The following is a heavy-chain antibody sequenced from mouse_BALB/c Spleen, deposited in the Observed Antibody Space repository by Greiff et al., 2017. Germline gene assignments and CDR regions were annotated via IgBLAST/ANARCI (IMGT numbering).Heavy chain of an antibody. V-gene: IGHV1-5*01. Sequence: EVQLQQSGTVLARPGASVKMSCKASGYTFTSYWMHWVNQRPGQGLEWIGAIYPGNSDTSYNQKFKGKAKLTAVTSTSTAYMELSSLTNEDSAVYYCTRRGTYYGNLPFDYWGQGTTLTVSS. CDR2: IYPGNSDT. CDR1: GYTFTSYW. D-gene: IGHD2-10*01. J-gene: IGHJ2*01. CDR3: TRRGTYYGNLPFDY.